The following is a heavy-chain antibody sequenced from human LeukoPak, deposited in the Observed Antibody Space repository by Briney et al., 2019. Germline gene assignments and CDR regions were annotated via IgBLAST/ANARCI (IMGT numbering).Heavy chain of an antibody. V-gene: IGHV3-7*01. D-gene: IGHD3-16*01. CDR1: GFTFSNQW. Sequence: PGGSLRLSCAASGFTFSNQWMTWVRQAPGKGLEWVANIKQDGSKEHYVDSVKGRFTISRDSAKNSVYLQMNSLRAEDTAVYYCARVGPAVGWGSPIDAFDIWGQGTMVTVSS. CDR2: IKQDGSKE. J-gene: IGHJ3*02. CDR3: ARVGPAVGWGSPIDAFDI.